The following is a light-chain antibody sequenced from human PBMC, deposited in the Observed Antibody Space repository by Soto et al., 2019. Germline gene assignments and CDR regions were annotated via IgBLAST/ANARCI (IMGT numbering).Light chain of an antibody. J-gene: IGKJ1*01. Sequence: ENVLTQSTGTLSLSPGERVTLSCRASQSVTSTYLACYQQRSGQAPRLLIYGTSSRATGIPDRFSGSGSGTDFSLTITRLEPEYFAVYYCQQFGSSLWAVGQGAKVDI. CDR2: GTS. CDR3: QQFGSSLWA. CDR1: QSVTSTY. V-gene: IGKV3-20*01.